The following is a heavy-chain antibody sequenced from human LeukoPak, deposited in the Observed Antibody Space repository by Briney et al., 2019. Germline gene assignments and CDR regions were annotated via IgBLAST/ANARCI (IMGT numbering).Heavy chain of an antibody. CDR1: GFTFGSYS. CDR3: ARRAPYLPSPDY. CDR2: ISSSSSYI. Sequence: PGGSLRLSCAASGFTFGSYSMNWVRQAPGKGLEWVSSISSSSSYIYYADSVKGRFTISRDNAKNSLYLQMNSLSAEDTAVYYCARRAPYLPSPDYWGQGTLVTVSS. J-gene: IGHJ4*02. D-gene: IGHD2-21*01. V-gene: IGHV3-21*01.